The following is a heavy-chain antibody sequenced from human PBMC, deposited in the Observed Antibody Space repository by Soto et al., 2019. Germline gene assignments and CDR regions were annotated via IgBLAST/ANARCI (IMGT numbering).Heavy chain of an antibody. D-gene: IGHD3-16*01. Sequence: ASVKVSCKASGYTFTSYGISWVRQAPGQGLEWMGWISPDNGNTNYAQKFQGRVTMTEDTSTSTAYMELSSLRSEDTAVYYCATLLQAWGSTFDYWGQGTLVTVSS. CDR3: ATLLQAWGSTFDY. V-gene: IGHV1-18*01. J-gene: IGHJ4*02. CDR2: ISPDNGNT. CDR1: GYTFTSYG.